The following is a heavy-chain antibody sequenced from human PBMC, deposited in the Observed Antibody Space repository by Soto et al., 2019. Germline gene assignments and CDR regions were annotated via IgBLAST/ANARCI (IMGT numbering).Heavy chain of an antibody. V-gene: IGHV4-34*01. Sequence: PSETLSLTCAVYGGSFSGYYWSWIRQPPGKGLEWIGEINHSGSTNYNPSLKSRVTISVDTSKNQFSLKLSSVTAADTAVYYCARGDYGGNSGFDPWGQGTLVTSPQ. CDR3: ARGDYGGNSGFDP. D-gene: IGHD4-17*01. J-gene: IGHJ5*02. CDR1: GGSFSGYY. CDR2: INHSGST.